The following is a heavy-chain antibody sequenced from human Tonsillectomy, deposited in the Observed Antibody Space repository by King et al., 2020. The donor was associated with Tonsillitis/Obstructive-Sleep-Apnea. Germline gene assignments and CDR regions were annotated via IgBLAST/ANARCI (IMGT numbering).Heavy chain of an antibody. CDR1: GYTFSNYY. D-gene: IGHD6-6*01. V-gene: IGHV1-46*01. CDR2: FNPRGGVT. Sequence: QLVQSGAEVKKPGASVKVSCKASGYTFSNYYMHWVRQAPGQGLEWMGIFNPRGGVTCTAQRFQGRVTMTRDTFTTTVYMELSSLRSEDTAVYYCARSSRIVGRGAFCDSWGQGTLVTVSS. CDR3: ARSSRIVGRGAFCDS. J-gene: IGHJ4*02.